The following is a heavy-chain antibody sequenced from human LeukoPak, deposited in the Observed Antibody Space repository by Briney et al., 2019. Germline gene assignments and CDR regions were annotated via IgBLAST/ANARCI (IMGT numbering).Heavy chain of an antibody. CDR1: GYTFTDYY. D-gene: IGHD6-19*01. J-gene: IGHJ4*02. V-gene: IGHV1-2*02. CDR2: VNPNSGDT. Sequence: ASVKVSCKASGYTFTDYYMHWVRQAPGQGLEWMGWVNPNSGDTSYAQKFQDRVTMTRDTSISTAYMELSRLRSDDTAVYYCAISSGWYSSFDYWGQGTL. CDR3: AISSGWYSSFDY.